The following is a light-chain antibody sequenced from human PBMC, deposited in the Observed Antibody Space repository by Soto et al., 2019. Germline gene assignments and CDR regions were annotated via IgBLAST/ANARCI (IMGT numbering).Light chain of an antibody. Sequence: QSALTQPSSVSASPGQSISISCTGTSDDIGAYDYVSWYQQHPGKAPKLILYAVSNRPSGVSTRFSGSKSGNTASLTISGVQADDEADYYCCSYAGSSTYVFGTGTKVTVL. CDR3: CSYAGSSTYV. V-gene: IGLV2-14*01. CDR1: SDDIGAYDY. J-gene: IGLJ1*01. CDR2: AVS.